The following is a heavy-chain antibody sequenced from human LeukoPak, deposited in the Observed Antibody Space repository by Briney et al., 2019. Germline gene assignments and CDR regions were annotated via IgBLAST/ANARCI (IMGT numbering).Heavy chain of an antibody. D-gene: IGHD1-7*01. CDR1: GFTFSSYW. V-gene: IGHV3-7*01. CDR3: ARDLGLELDCFDY. J-gene: IGHJ4*02. CDR2: IKQDGSEK. Sequence: GGSLRLSCAASGFTFSSYWMSWVRQAPGKGLEWVAKIKQDGSEKYYVDSVKGRFTISRDNAKNSLYLQMNSLRAEDTAVYYCARDLGLELDCFDYWGQGTLVTVSS.